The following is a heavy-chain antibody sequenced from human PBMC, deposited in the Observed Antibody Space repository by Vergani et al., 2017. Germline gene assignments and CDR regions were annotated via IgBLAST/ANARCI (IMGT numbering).Heavy chain of an antibody. CDR3: ARRVWFGELGGYYYGMDF. Sequence: EVQLVESGGGLVQPGGSLRLSCAASGFTFSSYSMNWVRQAPGKGLEWVSYISSSSSTIYYADSVKGRFTISRDNAKNSLYLQMNSLRAEDTAVYYCARRVWFGELGGYYYGMDFWGQGTTVTVSS. D-gene: IGHD3-10*01. CDR2: ISSSSSTI. J-gene: IGHJ6*02. CDR1: GFTFSSYS. V-gene: IGHV3-48*01.